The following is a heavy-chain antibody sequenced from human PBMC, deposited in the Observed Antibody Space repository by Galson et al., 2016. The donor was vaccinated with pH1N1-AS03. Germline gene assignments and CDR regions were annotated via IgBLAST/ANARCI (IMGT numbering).Heavy chain of an antibody. Sequence: ETLSLTCSVSGDSTNINTCYWGWIRQPPGKGLEWIGSVYYDGNTYYNPSLKSRATISVDTSKNLFSLKLTSVTAADTAVYYCARTRAARPADAFDVWGQGSLVTVSS. CDR1: GDSTNINTCY. J-gene: IGHJ4*02. D-gene: IGHD6-6*01. V-gene: IGHV4-39*07. CDR3: ARTRAARPADAFDV. CDR2: VYYDGNT.